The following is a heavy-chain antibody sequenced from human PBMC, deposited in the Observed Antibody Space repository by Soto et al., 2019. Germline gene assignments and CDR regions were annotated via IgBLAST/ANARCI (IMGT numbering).Heavy chain of an antibody. CDR3: ARKYDSSANHYYYGMEV. J-gene: IGHJ6*02. D-gene: IGHD3-22*01. CDR2: INHSGST. CDR1: GGSFSGYY. V-gene: IGHV4-34*01. Sequence: PSETLSLTCAVYGGSFSGYYWSWIRQPPGKGLEWIGEINHSGSTNYNPSLKSRVTISVDTSKNQFSLKLSSVTAADTAVYYCARKYDSSANHYYYGMEVSGQGTTVTVSS.